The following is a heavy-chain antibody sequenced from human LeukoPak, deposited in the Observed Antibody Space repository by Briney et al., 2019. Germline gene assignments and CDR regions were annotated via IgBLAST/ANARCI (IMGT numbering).Heavy chain of an antibody. CDR1: GGSFRGYY. J-gene: IGHJ5*02. CDR2: INHSGST. CDR3: ARGNYDSSGYYWFDP. V-gene: IGHV4-34*01. D-gene: IGHD3-22*01. Sequence: SETLSLTCAVYGGSFRGYYWSWIRQPPGKGLEWIGEINHSGSTNYNPSLKSRVTISVDTSKNQFSLKLSSVTAADTAVYYCARGNYDSSGYYWFDPWGQGTLVTVSS.